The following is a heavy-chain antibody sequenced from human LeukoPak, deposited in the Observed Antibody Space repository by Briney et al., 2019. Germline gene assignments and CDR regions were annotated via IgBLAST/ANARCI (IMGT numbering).Heavy chain of an antibody. J-gene: IGHJ6*03. D-gene: IGHD6-6*01. Sequence: PSETLSLTCTVSGGSISSYYWSWIRQPAGKGLEWIGRIYTSGSTNYNPSLKSRVTMSVDTSKNQFSLKLSSVTAADTAVYYCARDLRVEYSSSSRLDYYYYYMDVWGKGTTVTVSS. CDR1: GGSISSYY. CDR3: ARDLRVEYSSSSRLDYYYYYMDV. CDR2: IYTSGST. V-gene: IGHV4-4*07.